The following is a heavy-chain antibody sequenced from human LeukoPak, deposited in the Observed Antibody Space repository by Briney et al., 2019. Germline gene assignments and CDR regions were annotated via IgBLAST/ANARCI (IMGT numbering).Heavy chain of an antibody. J-gene: IGHJ5*02. CDR3: ARAEWDRAWFDP. D-gene: IGHD1-26*01. CDR1: GYTFTGYY. V-gene: IGHV1-2*02. CDR2: INPNSGGT. Sequence: GASVKVSRKASGYTFTGYYMHWVRQAPGQGLEWMGWINPNSGGTNYAQKFQGRVTMTRDTSISTAYMELSRLRSDDTAVYYCARAEWDRAWFDPWGQGTLVTVSS.